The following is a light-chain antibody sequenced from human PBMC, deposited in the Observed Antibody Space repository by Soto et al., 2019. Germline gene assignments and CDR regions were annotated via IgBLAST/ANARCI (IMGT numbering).Light chain of an antibody. CDR3: AAWDDSLNGVL. V-gene: IGLV1-44*01. CDR2: SNN. Sequence: QSVLTQPPSASGTPGQRVTISCSGSSSNIGSNTVNWYQQLPGTAPKLLIYSNNQRPSGVPDRCSGSKSGTSASLAISGLQSEDEADYYCAAWDDSLNGVLFGGGTKLTVL. CDR1: SSNIGSNT. J-gene: IGLJ2*01.